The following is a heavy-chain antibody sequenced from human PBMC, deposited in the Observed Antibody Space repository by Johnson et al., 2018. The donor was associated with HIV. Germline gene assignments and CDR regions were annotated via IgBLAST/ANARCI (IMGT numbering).Heavy chain of an antibody. CDR3: AKTLSPYYYDSSGYYQPFDAFDI. D-gene: IGHD3-22*01. Sequence: QVQLVESGGVVVQPGGSLRLSCAASGFTFSSYAMHWVRQAPGKGLEWVAVMSYDGSTTYYADSVKGRFTISSDNSKNTLYLQMNSLRAEDSAVYYCAKTLSPYYYDSSGYYQPFDAFDIWGQGTMVTVSS. CDR2: MSYDGSTT. J-gene: IGHJ3*02. CDR1: GFTFSSYA. V-gene: IGHV3-30*18.